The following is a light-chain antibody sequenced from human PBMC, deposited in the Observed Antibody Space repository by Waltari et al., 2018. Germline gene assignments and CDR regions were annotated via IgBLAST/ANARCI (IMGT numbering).Light chain of an antibody. CDR1: NIGNKA. CDR3: HVWDTSSDHVI. J-gene: IGLJ2*01. V-gene: IGLV3-21*02. CDR2: DDS. Sequence: SYVLTQSPPVSVAPGQTATITCGGDNIGNKAVHWYQRKPGQAPVLVVYDDSERPSGIPERCSGSNSGHTATLTISRVEAGDEADYHCHVWDTSSDHVIFGGGTRLTVL.